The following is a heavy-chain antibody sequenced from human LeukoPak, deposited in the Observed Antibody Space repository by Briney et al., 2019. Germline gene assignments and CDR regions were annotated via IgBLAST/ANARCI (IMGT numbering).Heavy chain of an antibody. V-gene: IGHV3-23*01. CDR1: GFTFSSYA. CDR2: ISGSGGST. J-gene: IGHJ4*02. CDR3: AKGVVPAAHPGADFDY. D-gene: IGHD2-2*01. Sequence: GGSLRLSCAASGFTFSSYAMSWVRQAPGKGLEWVSAISGSGGSTYYADSVKGRFTISRDNSKNTLYLQMNSLRAEDTAVYYCAKGVVPAAHPGADFDYWGQGTLVTVSS.